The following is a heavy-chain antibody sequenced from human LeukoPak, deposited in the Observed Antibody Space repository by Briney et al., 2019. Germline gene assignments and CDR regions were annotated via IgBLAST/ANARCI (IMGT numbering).Heavy chain of an antibody. D-gene: IGHD3-22*01. V-gene: IGHV3-23*01. J-gene: IGHJ4*02. CDR1: GFTFSSYA. CDR2: ISGSGGST. Sequence: GGFLRLSCAASGFTFSSYAMSWVRQAPGKGLEWVSAISGSGGSTYYADSVKGRFTISRDNSKNTLYLQMNSLRAEDTAVYYCAKGGPYYYDSSGYYWGQGTLVTVSS. CDR3: AKGGPYYYDSSGYY.